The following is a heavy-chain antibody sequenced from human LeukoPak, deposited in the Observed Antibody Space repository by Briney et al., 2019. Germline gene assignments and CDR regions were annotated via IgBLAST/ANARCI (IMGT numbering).Heavy chain of an antibody. V-gene: IGHV4-61*02. CDR2: IYTSGST. CDR3: ARGEGSGWPGWVNWFDP. J-gene: IGHJ5*02. D-gene: IGHD6-19*01. Sequence: PSQTLSLTCTVSDGSLSSGSYYWSWIRQPAGKGLEWIGRIYTSGSTNYNPSLKSRVTISVDTSKNQFSLKLSSVTAADTAVYYCARGEGSGWPGWVNWFDPWGQGTLVTVSS. CDR1: DGSLSSGSYY.